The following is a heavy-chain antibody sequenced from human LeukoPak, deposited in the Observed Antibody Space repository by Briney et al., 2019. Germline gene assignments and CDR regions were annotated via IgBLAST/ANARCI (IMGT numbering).Heavy chain of an antibody. V-gene: IGHV3-21*04. D-gene: IGHD3-10*02. CDR1: GFTFSSYG. CDR3: AKGCSWGPQDAFDI. CDR2: ISATSSFI. Sequence: GGSLRLSCAASGFTFSSYGMHWVRQAPGKGLEWVASISATSSFISYADSVRGRFTISRDNAKNSLFLQMNSLRAEDTAVYYCAKGCSWGPQDAFDIWGQGTMVTVSS. J-gene: IGHJ3*02.